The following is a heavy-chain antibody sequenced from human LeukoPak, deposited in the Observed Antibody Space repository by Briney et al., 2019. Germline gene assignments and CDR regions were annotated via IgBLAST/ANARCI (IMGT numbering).Heavy chain of an antibody. Sequence: PSETLSLTCAVSSGSISSGGYPWSWIRQPPGKGLEWIGYIYSSGSTSYNPSLKSRVTMSVDRSTNQFSLNLSSATAADTAVYYCARSGYTYGFDYWGQGTLVTVSS. D-gene: IGHD5-18*01. CDR1: SGSISSGGYP. CDR3: ARSGYTYGFDY. CDR2: IYSSGST. V-gene: IGHV4-30-2*01. J-gene: IGHJ4*02.